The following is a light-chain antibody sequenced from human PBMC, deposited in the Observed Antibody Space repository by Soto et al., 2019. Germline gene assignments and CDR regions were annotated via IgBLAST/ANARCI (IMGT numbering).Light chain of an antibody. V-gene: IGLV4-69*01. CDR2: LNSDGSH. CDR3: QTWGTGIQV. CDR1: SGHSSYA. Sequence: QSVLTQSPSASASLGASVKLTCTLSSGHSSYAIAWHQQQPEKGPRYLMKLNSDGSHSKGDGIPDRFSCSSSGAERYLTISSLQSEDEADYYCQTWGTGIQVFGTGTKLTVL. J-gene: IGLJ1*01.